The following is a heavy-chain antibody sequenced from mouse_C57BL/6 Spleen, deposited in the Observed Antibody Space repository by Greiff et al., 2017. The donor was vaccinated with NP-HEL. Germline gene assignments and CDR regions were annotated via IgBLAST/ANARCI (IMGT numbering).Heavy chain of an antibody. Sequence: VQLQQSGPELVKPGASVKMSCKASGYTFTDYNMHWVKQSHGKSLEWIGYINPNNGGTSYNQKFKGKATLTVNKSSSTAYMELRSLTSEASAVYYCARGFLSSFDYWGQGTTLTVSS. J-gene: IGHJ2*01. D-gene: IGHD2-3*01. CDR1: GYTFTDYN. CDR2: INPNNGGT. CDR3: ARGFLSSFDY. V-gene: IGHV1-22*01.